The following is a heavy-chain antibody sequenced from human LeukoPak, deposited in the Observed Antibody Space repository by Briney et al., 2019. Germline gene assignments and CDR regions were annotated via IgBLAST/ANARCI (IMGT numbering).Heavy chain of an antibody. D-gene: IGHD3-22*01. J-gene: IGHJ3*02. CDR2: IYYSGST. CDR3: ARVSGITMIVVVNSDAFDI. V-gene: IGHV4-39*07. Sequence: SETLSLTCTVSGGSISSSSYYWGWIRQPPGKGLEWIGSIYYSGSTYYNPSLKGRVTISVDTSKNQFSLKLSSVTAADTAVYYCARVSGITMIVVVNSDAFDIWGQGTMVTVSS. CDR1: GGSISSSSYY.